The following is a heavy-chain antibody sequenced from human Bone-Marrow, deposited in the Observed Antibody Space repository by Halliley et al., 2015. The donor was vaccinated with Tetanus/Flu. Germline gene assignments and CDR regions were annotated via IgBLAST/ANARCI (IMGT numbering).Heavy chain of an antibody. V-gene: IGHV3-23*01. CDR1: GFSFSNSG. CDR3: AKSILAAHYWYFDL. CDR2: LSGSGRTT. J-gene: IGHJ2*01. Sequence: SLRLSCTASGFSFSNSGLGWVRQTPRRGLEWVSSLSGSGRTTYYTDSVKGRFAISRDSSKDTLYLHLSSLRLEDTAIYYCAKSILAAHYWYFDLWGRGPLVTVSS. D-gene: IGHD6-25*01.